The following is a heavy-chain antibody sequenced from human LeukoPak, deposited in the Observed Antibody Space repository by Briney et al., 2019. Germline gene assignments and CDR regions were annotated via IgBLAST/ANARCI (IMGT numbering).Heavy chain of an antibody. J-gene: IGHJ5*02. CDR1: GYTFTSYG. Sequence: GASVKVSCKASGYTFTSYGISWVRQAPGQGLEWMGGIIPIIGTANNAQKFQGRVTITADKSTSTAYMELSSLRSEDTAVYYCARDYLEYGDYGHGTWGQGTLVTVSS. D-gene: IGHD4-17*01. CDR2: IIPIIGTA. V-gene: IGHV1-69*06. CDR3: ARDYLEYGDYGHGT.